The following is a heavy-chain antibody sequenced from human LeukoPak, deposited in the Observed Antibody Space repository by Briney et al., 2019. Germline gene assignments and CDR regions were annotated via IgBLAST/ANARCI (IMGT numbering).Heavy chain of an antibody. CDR2: IYHSGST. CDR1: GGSISSGGYY. V-gene: IGHV4-61*08. D-gene: IGHD3-3*01. CDR3: ARHARHPFSNDRNGYYRGHLAY. Sequence: SETLSLTCTVSGGSISSGGYYWSWIRQPPGKGLEWIGYIYHSGSTNYNPSLKSRVTISADTSKNQFSLKLTSVTAADTAVYYCARHARHPFSNDRNGYYRGHLAYWGQGTVVTVSS. J-gene: IGHJ4*02.